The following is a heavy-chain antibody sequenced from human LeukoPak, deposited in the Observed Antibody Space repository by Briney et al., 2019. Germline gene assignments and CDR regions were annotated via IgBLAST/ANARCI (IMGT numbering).Heavy chain of an antibody. J-gene: IGHJ3*01. V-gene: IGHV4-38-2*02. D-gene: IGHD3-22*01. CDR3: ANSWYYYDSSGLPKADAFDR. CDR1: GGSISSGAY. CDR2: IYRTGNT. Sequence: SETLSLTRTVSGGSISSGAYWGWVRQPPGKGLEWIATIYRTGNTYYNPSLEGRVTISIDTSKNQFSLKLNSVTAADTAVYYCANSWYYYDSSGLPKADAFDRWGQGTLVTVSS.